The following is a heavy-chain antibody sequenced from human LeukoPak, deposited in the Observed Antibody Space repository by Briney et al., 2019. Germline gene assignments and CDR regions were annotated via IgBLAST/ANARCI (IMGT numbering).Heavy chain of an antibody. Sequence: SETLSLTCTDSGGSISSYYWSWIRQPAGKGLEWIGRIYTSGSTNYNPSLKSRVTMSVDTSKNQFSLKLSSVTAADTAVYYCARDCSTSCQRGIDYWGQGTLVTVSS. D-gene: IGHD2-2*01. CDR3: ARDCSTSCQRGIDY. CDR1: GGSISSYY. J-gene: IGHJ4*02. V-gene: IGHV4-4*07. CDR2: IYTSGST.